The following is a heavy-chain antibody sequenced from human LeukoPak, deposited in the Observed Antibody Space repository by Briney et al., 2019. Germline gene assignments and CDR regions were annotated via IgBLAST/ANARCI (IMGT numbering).Heavy chain of an antibody. V-gene: IGHV3-21*01. Sequence: SGGSLRLSCAASGFSFSSFSMNWVRQAPGKGLEWVSSISSSSGYKYYADSMKGRFTVSRDNAKNSLYLQMNSLRAEDTAVYYCARHARVAGFDYWGLGTLVTVSS. J-gene: IGHJ4*02. D-gene: IGHD6-19*01. CDR3: ARHARVAGFDY. CDR1: GFSFSSFS. CDR2: ISSSSGYK.